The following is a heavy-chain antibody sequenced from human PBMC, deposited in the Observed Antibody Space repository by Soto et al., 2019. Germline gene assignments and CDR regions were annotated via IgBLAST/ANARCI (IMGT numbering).Heavy chain of an antibody. CDR1: GGTFSSYA. CDR2: IIPIFGTA. Sequence: ASVKVSCKASGGTFSSYAISWVRQAPGQGLEWMGGIIPIFGTANYAQKLQGRVTITADESTSTAYMELSSLRSEDTAVYYCARGQDYSNYYSYYYYYYGMDVWAQGTTVTVSS. J-gene: IGHJ6*02. CDR3: ARGQDYSNYYSYYYYYYGMDV. V-gene: IGHV1-69*13. D-gene: IGHD4-4*01.